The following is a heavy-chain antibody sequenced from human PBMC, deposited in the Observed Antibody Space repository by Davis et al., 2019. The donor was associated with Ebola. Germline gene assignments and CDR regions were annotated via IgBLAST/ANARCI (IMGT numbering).Heavy chain of an antibody. V-gene: IGHV3-30-3*01. J-gene: IGHJ6*02. CDR1: GFTFSRYP. CDR3: ARDGPLFALGDYYYGMDV. CDR2: ISHDGGNK. Sequence: GESLKISCAASGFTFSRYPMHWVRQAPGKGLEWVALISHDGGNKYYADSVKGRFTISRDNSKNTLYLQMNSLRAEDTAVYYCARDGPLFALGDYYYGMDVWGQGTTVTVSS. D-gene: IGHD3-16*01.